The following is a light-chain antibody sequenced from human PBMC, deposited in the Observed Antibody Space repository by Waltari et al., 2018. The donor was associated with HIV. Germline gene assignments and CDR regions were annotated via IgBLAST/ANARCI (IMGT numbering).Light chain of an antibody. Sequence: SYELTQPPSVSVSPGQTASITCSGDKLGDKSACWYQQKRGQSPVLVIYQDSKRPSGIPERFSGSNSGNTATLTISGTQAMDEADYYCQAWDSRRVFGGGTKLTVL. J-gene: IGLJ2*01. CDR1: KLGDKS. V-gene: IGLV3-1*01. CDR3: QAWDSRRV. CDR2: QDS.